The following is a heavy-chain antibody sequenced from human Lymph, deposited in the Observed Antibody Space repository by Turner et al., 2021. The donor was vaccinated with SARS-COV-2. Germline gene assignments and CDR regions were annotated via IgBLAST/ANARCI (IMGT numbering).Heavy chain of an antibody. J-gene: IGHJ2*01. CDR1: GFPFSSYA. D-gene: IGHD5-12*01. CDR3: ASGKSRMGLRHLTPPWYFDL. CDR2: ISYDGSNK. V-gene: IGHV3-30-3*01. Sequence: QVQLVESGGGVVQPGRSLRLSCAASGFPFSSYAMHWVRQAPGKGLGWVAVISYDGSNKYYADSVKGRFTISRDNSKNTLYLQMNSLREEDTAVYYCASGKSRMGLRHLTPPWYFDLWGRGTLVTVSS.